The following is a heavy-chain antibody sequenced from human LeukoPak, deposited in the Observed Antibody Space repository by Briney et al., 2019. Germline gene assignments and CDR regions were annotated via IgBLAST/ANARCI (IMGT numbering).Heavy chain of an antibody. Sequence: SETLSLTCTVSGGSISSYYWSWIRQPPGKGLEWIGYIHYSGSTNYNPSLKSRVTISVDTSKNQFSLKLSSVTAADTAVYYCARTPFYCSSTSCSPYYFDYWGQGTLVTVSS. J-gene: IGHJ4*02. V-gene: IGHV4-59*01. D-gene: IGHD2-2*01. CDR1: GGSISSYY. CDR3: ARTPFYCSSTSCSPYYFDY. CDR2: IHYSGST.